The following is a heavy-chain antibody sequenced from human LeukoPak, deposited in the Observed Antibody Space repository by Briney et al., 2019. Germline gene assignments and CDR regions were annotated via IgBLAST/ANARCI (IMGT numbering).Heavy chain of an antibody. CDR2: INHSGST. CDR1: GGSFSGYY. CDR3: ARRPSPFDY. J-gene: IGHJ4*02. Sequence: SETLSLTCAVYGGSFSGYYWSWIRQPPGKGLEWIGEINHSGSTNYNPSLKSRVTISVDTSKNQFSLKLSSVTAADTAVYHCARRPSPFDYWGQGTLVTVSS. V-gene: IGHV4-34*01.